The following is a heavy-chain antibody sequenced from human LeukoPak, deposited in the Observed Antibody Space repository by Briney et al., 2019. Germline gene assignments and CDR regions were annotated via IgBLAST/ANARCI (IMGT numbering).Heavy chain of an antibody. CDR1: GFTFSNSG. CDR2: VLYDGSNK. CDR3: AKDLTY. Sequence: PGGSLRLSCAASGFTFSNSGMHWVRQAPGKGLEWVAFVLYDGSNKYYTDSVKGRFTISRDNSRNTLYLQMNSLRPEDAAVYYCAKDLTYWGQGTLVTVSP. V-gene: IGHV3-30*02. J-gene: IGHJ4*02.